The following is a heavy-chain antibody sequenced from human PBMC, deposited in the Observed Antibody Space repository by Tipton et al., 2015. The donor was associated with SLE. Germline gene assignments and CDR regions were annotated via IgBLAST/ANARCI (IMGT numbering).Heavy chain of an antibody. CDR2: IYYSGST. CDR1: GGSFTGYS. D-gene: IGHD6-19*01. J-gene: IGHJ2*01. CDR3: ARLQWLVLNWYFDL. V-gene: IGHV4-59*01. Sequence: GLVKPSETLSLTCGVSGGSFTGYSWNWIRQPPGKGLEWIGYIYYSGSTNYNPSLKSRVTISVDTSKNQFSLKLSSVTAADTAVYYCARLQWLVLNWYFDLWGRGTLVTVSS.